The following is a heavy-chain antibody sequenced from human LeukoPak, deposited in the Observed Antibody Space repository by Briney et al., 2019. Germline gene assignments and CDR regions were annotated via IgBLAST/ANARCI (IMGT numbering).Heavy chain of an antibody. CDR1: GITFTSYA. V-gene: IGHV3-23*01. J-gene: IGHJ4*02. D-gene: IGHD3-9*01. CDR2: ISGSGGRK. Sequence: PGGSLRLSCAASGITFTSYAMGWVRQAPGKGLEWISTISGSGGRKNYAESVKGRFTISRDNSKNTVYLQMNSLRADDTALYYCAKGWYYDVLTGYPGYYFDYWGQGTLVTVSS. CDR3: AKGWYYDVLTGYPGYYFDY.